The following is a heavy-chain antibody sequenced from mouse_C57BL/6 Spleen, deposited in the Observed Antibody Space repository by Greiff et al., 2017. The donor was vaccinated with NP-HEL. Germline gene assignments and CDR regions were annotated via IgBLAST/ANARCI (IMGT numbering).Heavy chain of an antibody. J-gene: IGHJ4*01. Sequence: QVQLKQSGAELVKPGASVKISCKASGYAFSSYWMNWVKQRPGKGLEWIGQIYPGDGDTNYNGKFKGKATLTADKSSSTAYMQLSSLTSEDSAVYFCARRTAQATDAMDYWGQGTSVTVSS. CDR3: ARRTAQATDAMDY. D-gene: IGHD3-2*02. CDR1: GYAFSSYW. V-gene: IGHV1-80*01. CDR2: IYPGDGDT.